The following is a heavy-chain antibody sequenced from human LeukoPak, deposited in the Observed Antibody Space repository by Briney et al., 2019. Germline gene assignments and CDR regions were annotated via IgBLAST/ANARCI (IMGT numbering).Heavy chain of an antibody. CDR1: GGTFSSYA. Sequence: SVKVSCKASGGTFSSYAISWVRQTPGQGLEWMGRIIPILGIANYAQKFQGRVTITADKSTSTAYMELSSLRSEDTAVYYCASYSSSWYWDYWGQGTLVTVSS. J-gene: IGHJ4*02. D-gene: IGHD6-13*01. V-gene: IGHV1-69*04. CDR3: ASYSSSWYWDY. CDR2: IIPILGIA.